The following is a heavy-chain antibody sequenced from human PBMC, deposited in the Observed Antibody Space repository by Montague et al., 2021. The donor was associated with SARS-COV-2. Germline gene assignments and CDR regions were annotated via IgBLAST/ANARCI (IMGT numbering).Heavy chain of an antibody. CDR3: ARTPTRPLSLDS. CDR1: GGSFSGYY. D-gene: IGHD6-6*01. CDR2: INDSGST. J-gene: IGHJ4*02. V-gene: IGHV4-34*01. Sequence: SETLSLTCAVYGGSFSGYYWSWIRQPPGKGLEWIGEINDSGSTYYNPSLKSRVTISVDTSKNQFSLKLNSVSAADTAIYYCARTPTRPLSLDSWGQGTLVTVSS.